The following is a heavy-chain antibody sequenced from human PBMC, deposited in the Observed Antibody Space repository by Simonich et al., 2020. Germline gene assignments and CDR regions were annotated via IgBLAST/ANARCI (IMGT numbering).Heavy chain of an antibody. V-gene: IGHV4-39*01. J-gene: IGHJ3*02. D-gene: IGHD6-13*01. Sequence: QLQLQESVPGLVKPSETLSLTCTVSGGSISSSSYYWCWIRQPPGRGLEWIGSIYYSGGNYYNPSRKVRVTISVDTSKNQCALKLSAVTAADTAVYYCARHAGFAFDIWGQGTMVTVSS. CDR2: IYYSGGN. CDR1: GGSISSSSYY. CDR3: ARHAGFAFDI.